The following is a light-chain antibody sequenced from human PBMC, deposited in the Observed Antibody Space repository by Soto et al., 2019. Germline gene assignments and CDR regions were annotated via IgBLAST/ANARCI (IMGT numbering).Light chain of an antibody. CDR3: ASCTTVATRVV. V-gene: IGLV2-14*03. CDR2: DVN. Sequence: QLVLTQPASVSGSPGQSITISCTGTSSDVGAYNYVSWYQQHPGKAPKLLIYDVNKRPSGVSNRFSGSKSGNTASLTISGLQAEEEADYYCASCTTVATRVVFGGGTKVTVL. CDR1: SSDVGAYNY. J-gene: IGLJ2*01.